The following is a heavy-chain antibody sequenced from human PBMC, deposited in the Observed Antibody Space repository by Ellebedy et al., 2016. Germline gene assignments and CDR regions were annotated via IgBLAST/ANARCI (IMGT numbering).Heavy chain of an antibody. CDR1: GFTFSNYF. D-gene: IGHD4-17*01. V-gene: IGHV3-23*01. CDR3: YYGHYSGS. CDR2: ISGGGDDT. Sequence: GESLKISXATSGFTFSNYFMTWIRQAPGKGLEWVATISGGGDDTFFADSVKGRFTISRDNSRNTLYLQMDSLRAADTAVYYCYYGHYSGSWGQGTLVTVSS. J-gene: IGHJ4*02.